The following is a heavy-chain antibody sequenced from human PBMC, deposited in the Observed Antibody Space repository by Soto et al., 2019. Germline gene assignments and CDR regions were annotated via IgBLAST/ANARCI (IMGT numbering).Heavy chain of an antibody. CDR2: INPNSGGT. Sequence: ASVKVSCKASGYTFTGYYMHWVRQAPGQGLEWMGWINPNSGGTNYAQKFQGWVTMTRDTSISTAYMELSRLRSDDTAVYYCAREIQSYYDSSGYYYDAFDIWGQGTMVTVSS. D-gene: IGHD3-22*01. V-gene: IGHV1-2*04. CDR3: AREIQSYYDSSGYYYDAFDI. CDR1: GYTFTGYY. J-gene: IGHJ3*02.